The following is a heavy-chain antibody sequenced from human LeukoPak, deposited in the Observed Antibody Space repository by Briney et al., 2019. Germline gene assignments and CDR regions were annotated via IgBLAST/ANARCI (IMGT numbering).Heavy chain of an antibody. Sequence: GGSLRLSCAASGFTFSGSAMHWVRQASGKGLEWVGRIRSKANSYATAYAASVKGRFTISRDDSKNTAYLQMNSLKTEDTAVYYCTLIYDFWSGYYDYWGQGTLVTVSS. J-gene: IGHJ4*02. D-gene: IGHD3-3*01. CDR2: IRSKANSYAT. CDR1: GFTFSGSA. CDR3: TLIYDFWSGYYDY. V-gene: IGHV3-73*01.